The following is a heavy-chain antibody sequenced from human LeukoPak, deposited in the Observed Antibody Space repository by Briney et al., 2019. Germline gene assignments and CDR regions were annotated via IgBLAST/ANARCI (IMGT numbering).Heavy chain of an antibody. CDR2: IGGDGGGK. Sequence: GGSLRLSCEASGFSFNNFAMSWVRQAPGKGLEWVSVIGGDGGGKYYAHSVKGRFAISRDNSMNTLYLQMNRLRAEDTAVYYCAKDYFQRNGLYDAFDMWGQGTMVTVSS. D-gene: IGHD3-9*01. CDR1: GFSFNNFA. J-gene: IGHJ3*02. CDR3: AKDYFQRNGLYDAFDM. V-gene: IGHV3-23*01.